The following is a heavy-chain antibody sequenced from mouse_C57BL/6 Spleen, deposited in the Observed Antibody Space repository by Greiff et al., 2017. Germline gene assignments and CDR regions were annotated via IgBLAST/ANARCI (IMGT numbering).Heavy chain of an antibody. CDR2: IDPNSGGT. CDR3: ARSGYDYDDLAWFAY. CDR1: GYTFTSYW. Sequence: VKQSCKASGYTFTSYWMHWVKQRPGRGLEWIGRIDPNSGGTKYNEKFKSKATLTVDKPSSTAYMQLSSLTSEDSAVYYCARSGYDYDDLAWFAYWGQGTLVTVSA. V-gene: IGHV1-72*01. J-gene: IGHJ3*01. D-gene: IGHD2-4*01.